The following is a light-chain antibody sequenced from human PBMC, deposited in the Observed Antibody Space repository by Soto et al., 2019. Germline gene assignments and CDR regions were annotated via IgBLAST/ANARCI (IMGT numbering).Light chain of an antibody. CDR1: QSVSSY. CDR2: DAS. Sequence: EIVLTQSPATLSLSPGERATLSCRASQSVSSYLAWYQQKPGQAPRLLIYDASNKATGIPARFSGSGSWTDFTLTITSLQLEEFAIYYCQQRSNGPPLTFGGGTKVEIK. J-gene: IGKJ4*01. V-gene: IGKV3-11*01. CDR3: QQRSNGPPLT.